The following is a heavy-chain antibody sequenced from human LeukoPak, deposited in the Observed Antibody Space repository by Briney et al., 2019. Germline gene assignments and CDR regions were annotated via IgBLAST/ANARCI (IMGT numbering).Heavy chain of an antibody. J-gene: IGHJ4*02. Sequence: GGSLRLSCAASGFTFSSYAMSWIRQAPGKGLEWVSAISGSGGSTYYADSVKGRFTISRDNSKNTLYLQMNSLRAEDTAVYYCAKDYDSSGYYWSNYFDYWGQGTLVTVSS. D-gene: IGHD3-22*01. CDR1: GFTFSSYA. CDR3: AKDYDSSGYYWSNYFDY. CDR2: ISGSGGST. V-gene: IGHV3-23*01.